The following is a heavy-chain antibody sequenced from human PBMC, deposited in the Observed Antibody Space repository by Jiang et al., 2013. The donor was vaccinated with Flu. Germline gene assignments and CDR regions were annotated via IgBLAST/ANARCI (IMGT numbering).Heavy chain of an antibody. CDR2: IYYSGST. CDR3: ARGSGNLWYFDL. Sequence: GLVKPSETLSLTCTVSGGSISSYYWSWIRQPPGKGLEWIGYIYYSGSTNCNASLKSRVTMSVDTSKNQFSLKLSSVTAADTAVYYCARGSGNLWYFDLWGRGTLVTVSS. V-gene: IGHV4-59*01. J-gene: IGHJ2*01. D-gene: IGHD3-3*01. CDR1: GGSISSYY.